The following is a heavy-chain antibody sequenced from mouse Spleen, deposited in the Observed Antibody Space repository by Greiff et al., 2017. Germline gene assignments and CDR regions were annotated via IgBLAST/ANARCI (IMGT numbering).Heavy chain of an antibody. D-gene: IGHD1-1*01. CDR1: GYTFTDYE. Sequence: QVQLQQSGAELVRPGASVTLSCEASGYTFTDYEMHWVKQTPVHGLEWIGAIDPETGGTAYNQKFKGKAILTADKSSSTAYMELRSLTSEDSAVYYCTSYYPGYDYWGQGTSVTVSS. CDR3: TSYYPGYDY. CDR2: IDPETGGT. J-gene: IGHJ4*01. V-gene: IGHV1-15*01.